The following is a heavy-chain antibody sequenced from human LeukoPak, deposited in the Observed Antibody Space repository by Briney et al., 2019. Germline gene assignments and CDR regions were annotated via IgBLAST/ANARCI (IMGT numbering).Heavy chain of an antibody. CDR2: IYYSGST. J-gene: IGHJ6*03. V-gene: IGHV4-30-4*08. CDR3: ARAPVVPAPRGYYYYMDV. Sequence: SETPSLTCTVSGGSISSGDYYWSWIRQPPGKGLEWIGYIYYSGSTYYNPSLKSRVTTSVDTSKNQFSLKLSSVTAADTAVYYCARAPVVPAPRGYYYYMDVWGKGTTVTVSS. D-gene: IGHD2-2*01. CDR1: GGSISSGDYY.